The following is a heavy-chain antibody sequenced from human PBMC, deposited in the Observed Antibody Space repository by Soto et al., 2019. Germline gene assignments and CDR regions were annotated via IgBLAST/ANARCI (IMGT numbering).Heavy chain of an antibody. CDR2: ISGSGGNA. J-gene: IGHJ6*02. CDR3: AKDGASGSYPPYYQFGMDV. CDR1: GFTFSSYA. D-gene: IGHD1-26*01. Sequence: GGSLRLSCAASGFTFSSYAMSWVRQAPGKGLEWVSTISGSGGNAYYADSVKGRFSISRDNSKNTLRLQMNSLRADDTAVYYCAKDGASGSYPPYYQFGMDVWGQGTTVTVSS. V-gene: IGHV3-23*01.